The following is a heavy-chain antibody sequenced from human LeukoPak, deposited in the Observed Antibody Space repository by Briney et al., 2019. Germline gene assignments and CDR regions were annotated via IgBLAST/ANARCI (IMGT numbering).Heavy chain of an antibody. D-gene: IGHD3-3*01. Sequence: GGTLRLSCAASGFTFSSYGMSWVRQAPGKGLEWVSAISGSGGSTYYADSVKGRFTISRDNAKNSLYLQMNSLRAEDTAVYYCARGGRPPIFKNWGQGTLVTVSS. J-gene: IGHJ4*02. V-gene: IGHV3-23*01. CDR1: GFTFSSYG. CDR2: ISGSGGST. CDR3: ARGGRPPIFKN.